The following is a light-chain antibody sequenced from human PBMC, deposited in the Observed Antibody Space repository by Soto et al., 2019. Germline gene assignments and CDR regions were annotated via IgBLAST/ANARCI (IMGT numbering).Light chain of an antibody. Sequence: EVFLTQSPATLSLSPGERAILSCRASESVGSYLAWYQQKPGQAPRLLIYDTSNRATGVPARFSGSGSGTDFTLTISSLEPEDFAVYYCQQRYSWPPITFGQGTRLDI. CDR3: QQRYSWPPIT. V-gene: IGKV3-11*01. CDR1: ESVGSY. J-gene: IGKJ5*01. CDR2: DTS.